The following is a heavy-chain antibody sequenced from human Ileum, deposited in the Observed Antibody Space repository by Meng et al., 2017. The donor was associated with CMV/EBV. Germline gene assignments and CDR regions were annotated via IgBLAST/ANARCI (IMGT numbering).Heavy chain of an antibody. V-gene: IGHV3-7*01. D-gene: IGHD2-2*01. Sequence: GGSLRLSCAASGFMFSSYWMSWVRQAPGKGLEWVASIKQDGSQTYYVDSVKGRFTISRDNAKNSVYLQMDSLRAEDTAVYYCARVEFYAMSPFFDSWGQGTLVTVSS. CDR3: ARVEFYAMSPFFDS. J-gene: IGHJ4*02. CDR1: GFMFSSYW. CDR2: IKQDGSQT.